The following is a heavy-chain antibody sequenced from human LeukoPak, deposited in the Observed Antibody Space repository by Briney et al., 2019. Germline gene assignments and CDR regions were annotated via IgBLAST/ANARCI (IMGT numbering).Heavy chain of an antibody. D-gene: IGHD2-21*02. CDR1: GGSFSGYY. V-gene: IGHV4-34*01. J-gene: IGHJ5*02. CDR2: INHSGST. Sequence: SETLSLTCAVYGGSFSGYYWSWIRQPPGKGLEWIGEINHSGSTNYNPSLKSRVTISVDTSKNQFFLKLSSVTAADTAVYYCARAEEVVTGNWFDPWGQGTLVTVSS. CDR3: ARAEEVVTGNWFDP.